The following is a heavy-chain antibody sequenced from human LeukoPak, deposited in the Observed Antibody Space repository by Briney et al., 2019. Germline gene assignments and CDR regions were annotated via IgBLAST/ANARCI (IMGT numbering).Heavy chain of an antibody. J-gene: IGHJ4*02. CDR2: ISYDGSNK. V-gene: IGHV3-30*18. Sequence: GGSLRLSCAASGFTFSSYGMHWVRQAPGQGLERVAVISYDGSNKYYADSVKGRFTISRDNSKNTLYLQMNSLRAEDTAVYYCAKGFDYGDYLDYWGQGTLVTVSS. D-gene: IGHD4-17*01. CDR1: GFTFSSYG. CDR3: AKGFDYGDYLDY.